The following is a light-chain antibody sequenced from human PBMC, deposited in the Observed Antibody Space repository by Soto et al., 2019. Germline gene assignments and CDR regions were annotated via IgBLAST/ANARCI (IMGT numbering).Light chain of an antibody. J-gene: IGLJ2*01. CDR3: QVWDSSSDHVV. CDR2: RNN. V-gene: IGLV1-47*01. CDR1: SSNIGSNY. Sequence: QPVLTQPPSASGTPGQRVTISCSGSSSNIGSNYVYWYHQLPGTAPKLVIYRNNQRPSGVPDRISGSKSGTSASLAISGLRSEDEADYYCQVWDSSSDHVVFGGGTKLTVL.